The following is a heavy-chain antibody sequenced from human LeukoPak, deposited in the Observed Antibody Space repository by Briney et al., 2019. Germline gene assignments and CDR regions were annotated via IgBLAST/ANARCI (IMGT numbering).Heavy chain of an antibody. CDR3: AREQKAYSNYPNYDY. Sequence: GGSLRLSCAASGFTFSSYSMNWVRQAPGKGLEWVSSISSSSSYMYYADSVKGRFTISRDNAKNTLYLQMNSLRAEDTAIYYCAREQKAYSNYPNYDYWGQGTLVTVSS. J-gene: IGHJ4*02. V-gene: IGHV3-21*01. CDR1: GFTFSSYS. D-gene: IGHD4-11*01. CDR2: ISSSSSYM.